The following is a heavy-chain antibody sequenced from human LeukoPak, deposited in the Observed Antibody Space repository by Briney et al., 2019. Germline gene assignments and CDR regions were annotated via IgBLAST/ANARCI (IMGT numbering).Heavy chain of an antibody. J-gene: IGHJ3*02. CDR2: IYTSGST. CDR3: AREGVTIGAFDI. D-gene: IGHD2-21*02. Sequence: SETLSLTCTVSGGSISSYYWSWIRQPAGKGPEWIGRIYTSGSTNYNPSLKSRVTMSVDTSKNQFSLKLSSVTATDTAVYYCAREGVTIGAFDIWGQGTMVTVSS. V-gene: IGHV4-4*07. CDR1: GGSISSYY.